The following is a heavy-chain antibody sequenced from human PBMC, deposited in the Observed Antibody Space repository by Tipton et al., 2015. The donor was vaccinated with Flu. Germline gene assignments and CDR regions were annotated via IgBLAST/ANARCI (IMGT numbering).Heavy chain of an antibody. CDR1: RGSISSGGAY. CDR3: ARDQGFGGGLTYDYYAMDV. J-gene: IGHJ6*02. D-gene: IGHD3-10*01. Sequence: LVQSSQTLSLTCTVSRGSISSGGAYWTWIRLHPGKGLEWIGCIYYSGSSYYNPSLESRVTIAVDTSKNQFSLNLKSVTAADTAVYYCARDQGFGGGLTYDYYAMDVWGQGTTVTVSS. V-gene: IGHV4-31*03. CDR2: IYYSGSS.